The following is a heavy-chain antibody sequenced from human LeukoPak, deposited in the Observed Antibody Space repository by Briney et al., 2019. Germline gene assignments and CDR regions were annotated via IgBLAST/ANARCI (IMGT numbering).Heavy chain of an antibody. Sequence: PGRSLRLSCAASGFTFDDYAMHWVRQAPGKGLEWVSGISWNSGSIGYADSVKGRFTISRDNAKNSLYLQMNSLRAEDTALYYCAKDMFPCGGTYNWFDPWGQGTLVTVSS. CDR1: GFTFDDYA. CDR2: ISWNSGSI. J-gene: IGHJ5*02. D-gene: IGHD4-23*01. V-gene: IGHV3-9*01. CDR3: AKDMFPCGGTYNWFDP.